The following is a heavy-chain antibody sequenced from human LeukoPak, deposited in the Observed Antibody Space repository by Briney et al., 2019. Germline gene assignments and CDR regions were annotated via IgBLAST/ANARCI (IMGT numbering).Heavy chain of an antibody. Sequence: GGSLRLSCAASGFTVSSNYMSWVRQAPGKGLEWVSIIYSGGSTYYADSVKGRFTISRDNSENTLYLQMNSLRAEDTAVYYCARHRSEAAYDFWGQGTLVTVSS. CDR3: ARHRSEAAYDF. CDR1: GFTVSSNY. D-gene: IGHD3-10*01. V-gene: IGHV3-53*01. J-gene: IGHJ4*02. CDR2: IYSGGST.